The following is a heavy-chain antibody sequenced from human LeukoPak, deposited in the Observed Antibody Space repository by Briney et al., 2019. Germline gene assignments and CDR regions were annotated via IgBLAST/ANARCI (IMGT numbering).Heavy chain of an antibody. J-gene: IGHJ1*01. CDR2: INPDGHDT. Sequence: PGGSLRLSCVVSGFTFNRCWMNWVRQAPGKGLEWVAHINPDGHDTYYVDSVKDRFTISRDNAQNSMYLQMNSLRVEDTAVYYCTSWGDTTAEYFQRWGQGTLVTVSS. D-gene: IGHD2-21*02. CDR1: GFTFNRCW. V-gene: IGHV3-7*01. CDR3: TSWGDTTAEYFQR.